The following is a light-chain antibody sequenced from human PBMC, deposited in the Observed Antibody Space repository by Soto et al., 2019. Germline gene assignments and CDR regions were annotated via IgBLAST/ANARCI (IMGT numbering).Light chain of an antibody. CDR1: QSCRGSY. CDR3: QQYDSSPLYT. Sequence: DIVMTQSPGTLSLSPGERANLSCRASQSCRGSYLSWYQQKPGQAPRLLIYGASNRATGIADRFSGSGSGTDFTLTISRLEPEDFPVYYCQQYDSSPLYTFGPGTNLDIK. CDR2: GAS. J-gene: IGKJ2*01. V-gene: IGKV3-20*01.